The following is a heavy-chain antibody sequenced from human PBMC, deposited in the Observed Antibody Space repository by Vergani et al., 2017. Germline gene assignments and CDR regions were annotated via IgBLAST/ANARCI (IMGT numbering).Heavy chain of an antibody. CDR3: ARVGSSWSLYFDY. D-gene: IGHD6-13*01. V-gene: IGHV4-61*02. CDR2: IYTSGST. CDR1: GGSISSGSYY. J-gene: IGHJ4*02. Sequence: QVQLQESGPGLVKPSQTLSLTCTVSGGSISSGSYYWSWIRQPAGKGLEWIGRIYTSGSTNYNPSLKSRVTISVDTSKNQFSLKLSSVTAADTAVYYCARVGSSWSLYFDYWGQGTLVTVSS.